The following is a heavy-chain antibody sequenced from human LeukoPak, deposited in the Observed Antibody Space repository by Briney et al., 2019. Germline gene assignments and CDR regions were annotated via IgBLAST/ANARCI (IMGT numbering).Heavy chain of an antibody. CDR1: GYTFTGYY. J-gene: IGHJ5*02. Sequence: GASVKVSCKASGYTFTGYYMHWVRQAPGQGLEWMGWINPNSGGTNYAQKFQGRVTMTRDTSISTAYMELSRLRSDDTAVCYCARGMVATINWFDPWGQGTLVTVSS. V-gene: IGHV1-2*02. D-gene: IGHD5-12*01. CDR2: INPNSGGT. CDR3: ARGMVATINWFDP.